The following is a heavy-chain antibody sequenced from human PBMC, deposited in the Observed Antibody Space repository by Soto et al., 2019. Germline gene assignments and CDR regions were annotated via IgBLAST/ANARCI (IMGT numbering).Heavy chain of an antibody. V-gene: IGHV1-2*02. D-gene: IGHD2-2*01. Sequence: QVQLVQSGAVMKKPGASVKVSCKASGYSFTGYYMHWVRQAPGQGLEWMGWINPNSGGTNYAQKFQGRVTMTRDTSISTAYMELSSLRSDDTAMYYCARDVPYCSSVINCVGWDPWGQGTLVTVSS. CDR3: ARDVPYCSSVINCVGWDP. CDR2: INPNSGGT. CDR1: GYSFTGYY. J-gene: IGHJ5*02.